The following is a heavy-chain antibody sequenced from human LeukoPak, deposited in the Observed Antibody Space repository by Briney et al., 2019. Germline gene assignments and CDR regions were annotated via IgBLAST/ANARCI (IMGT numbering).Heavy chain of an antibody. D-gene: IGHD1-7*01. CDR3: ARDRDWNSGFDY. CDR2: ISGSSSYI. Sequence: GGSLRLSCAASGFTFSGYDMNWVRQAPGKGLEWVSSISGSSSYIYYADSVKGRFTISRDNARNSLYLQMNSLRAEDTAVYYCARDRDWNSGFDYWGQGTLVTVSS. V-gene: IGHV3-21*01. J-gene: IGHJ4*02. CDR1: GFTFSGYD.